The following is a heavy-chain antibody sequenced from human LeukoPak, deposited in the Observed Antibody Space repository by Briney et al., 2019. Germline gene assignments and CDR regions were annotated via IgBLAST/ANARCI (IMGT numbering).Heavy chain of an antibody. CDR1: GGSISSGDYY. CDR2: IYYSGST. D-gene: IGHD3-3*01. J-gene: IGHJ5*02. CDR3: AREAGKYYDFWSGYHSGWFDP. V-gene: IGHV4-30-4*01. Sequence: SETLSLTCTVSGGSISSGDYYWSWIRQPPGKGLEWIGYIYYSGSTYYNPSLKSRVTISVDTSKNQFSLKLSSVTAADTAVYYCAREAGKYYDFWSGYHSGWFDPWAREPWSPSPQ.